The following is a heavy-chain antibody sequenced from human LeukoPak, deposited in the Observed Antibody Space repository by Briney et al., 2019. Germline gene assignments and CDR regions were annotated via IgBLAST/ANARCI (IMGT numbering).Heavy chain of an antibody. CDR3: ARWEEYYYDSSGSRVRNAFDI. CDR2: IYYSGST. CDR1: GGSISSGDYD. D-gene: IGHD3-22*01. V-gene: IGHV4-30-4*01. J-gene: IGHJ3*02. Sequence: SQTLSLTCTVSGGSISSGDYDWGWIRQPPGKGLEWIGYIYYSGSTYYNPSLKSRVTISVDTSKNQFSLKLSSVTAADTAVYYCARWEEYYYDSSGSRVRNAFDIWGQGTMVTVSS.